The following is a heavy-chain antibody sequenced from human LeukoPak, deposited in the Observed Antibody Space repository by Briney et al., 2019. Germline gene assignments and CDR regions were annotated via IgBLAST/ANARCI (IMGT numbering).Heavy chain of an antibody. CDR2: ISSSSSYI. V-gene: IGHV3-21*01. D-gene: IGHD2-15*01. J-gene: IGHJ4*02. Sequence: GGSLRLSCAASGFTFSSYSMNWVRQAPGKGLEWFSSISSSSSYIYYADSVKGRFTISRDNAKNSLYLQMNSLRAEDTAVYYCARGIYCSGGSCLNWGQGTLVTVSS. CDR1: GFTFSSYS. CDR3: ARGIYCSGGSCLN.